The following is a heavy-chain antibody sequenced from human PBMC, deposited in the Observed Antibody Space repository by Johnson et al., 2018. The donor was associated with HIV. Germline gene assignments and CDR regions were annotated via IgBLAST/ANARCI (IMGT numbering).Heavy chain of an antibody. CDR2: ISGSGIDI. J-gene: IGHJ3*01. Sequence: QVQLVESGGCLVQPGGSLRLSCAASGFTFSDYYMSWIRQAPGKGLEWVSYISGSGIDIYYADSVKGRFTLSRDNSKNTLDLQMNSLTIEDTAVFYCAKTRMGGILDAFDLWGQGTMVIVS. CDR3: AKTRMGGILDAFDL. D-gene: IGHD3-10*01. CDR1: GFTFSDYY. V-gene: IGHV3-11*04.